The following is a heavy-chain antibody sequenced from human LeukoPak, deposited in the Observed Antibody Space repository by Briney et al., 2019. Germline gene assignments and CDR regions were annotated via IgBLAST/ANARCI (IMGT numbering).Heavy chain of an antibody. J-gene: IGHJ3*02. D-gene: IGHD2-15*01. CDR2: IYYSGST. CDR3: AVERYCSGGSCYGDAFDI. Sequence: SETLSLTCTVSGGSISSYYWSWIRQPPGKGLEWIGYIYYSGSTNYNPSLKSRVTISVDTSKNQFSLKLSSVTAADTAVYYCAVERYCSGGSCYGDAFDIWGQGTMVTVSS. V-gene: IGHV4-59*08. CDR1: GGSISSYY.